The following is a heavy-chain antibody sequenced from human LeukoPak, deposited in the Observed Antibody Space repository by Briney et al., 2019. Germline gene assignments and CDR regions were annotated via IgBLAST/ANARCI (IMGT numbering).Heavy chain of an antibody. V-gene: IGHV1-3*03. CDR1: GFPFTSYA. D-gene: IGHD3-22*01. Sequence: ASVKVSCKASGFPFTSYAIHWVRQAPGQRLEWMGWVNADNSDTKYSQEFQGRVTITRDTSASTAYMDLNSLRSEDMAVYYCAVGDYYYDTRFDYWGQGTLVTVSS. CDR2: VNADNSDT. CDR3: AVGDYYYDTRFDY. J-gene: IGHJ4*02.